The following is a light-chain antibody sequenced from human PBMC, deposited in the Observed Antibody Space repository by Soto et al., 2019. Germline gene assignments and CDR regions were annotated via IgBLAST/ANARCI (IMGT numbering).Light chain of an antibody. CDR1: SSNIGAGYG. CDR3: QSYEISLSVV. V-gene: IGLV1-40*01. Sequence: QSVLTQPPSVSGAPGQRVTISCTGSSSNIGAGYGVHWYQQLPGTAPKLLIYGNSNRPSGVPDRFSGSKSGTSASLAITGLQAEDAADYYCQSYEISLSVVFGGGTKVTVL. CDR2: GNS. J-gene: IGLJ2*01.